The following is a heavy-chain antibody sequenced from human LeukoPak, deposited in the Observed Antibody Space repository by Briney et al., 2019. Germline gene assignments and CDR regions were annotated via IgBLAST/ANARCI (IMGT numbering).Heavy chain of an antibody. CDR1: GFTFSSYA. V-gene: IGHV3-30*01. J-gene: IGHJ3*02. D-gene: IGHD6-19*01. Sequence: PGGSLRLSCAASGFTFSSYAMHWVRQAPGKGLEWVAVISYDGSNKYYADSVKGRFTISRDNSKNTLYLQMNSLRAEDTAVYYCARVEWQWRGGPGAFDIWGQGTMVTVSS. CDR3: ARVEWQWRGGPGAFDI. CDR2: ISYDGSNK.